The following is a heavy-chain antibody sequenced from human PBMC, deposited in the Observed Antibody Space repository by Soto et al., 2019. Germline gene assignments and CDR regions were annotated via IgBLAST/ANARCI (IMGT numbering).Heavy chain of an antibody. CDR3: ARVVLEWLPTSGFDY. V-gene: IGHV1-18*04. D-gene: IGHD5-12*01. CDR2: ITAENGNT. Sequence: QIQLVQSGAEVKKPGASVKVSCKASGYSFTSYGITWVRQAPGQGPEWLGWITAENGNTNYAQKFQVRSTMTTDTSTNPAFMELRGLRSDATAVYYCARVVLEWLPTSGFDYWGQGTLVTVSS. J-gene: IGHJ4*02. CDR1: GYSFTSYG.